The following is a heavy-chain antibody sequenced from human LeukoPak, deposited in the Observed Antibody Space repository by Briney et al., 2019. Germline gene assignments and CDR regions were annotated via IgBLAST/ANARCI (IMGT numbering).Heavy chain of an antibody. Sequence: SETLSLTCTVSGGSISSGGYYWSWIRQHPGKGLEWIGYIYYSGSTYYNPSLKSRVTISVDTSKNQFSLKLSSVTAADTAVYYCARKGWTDTTNWFDPWGQGTLVTVSS. D-gene: IGHD1-1*01. V-gene: IGHV4-31*03. CDR3: ARKGWTDTTNWFDP. CDR2: IYYSGST. J-gene: IGHJ5*02. CDR1: GGSISSGGYY.